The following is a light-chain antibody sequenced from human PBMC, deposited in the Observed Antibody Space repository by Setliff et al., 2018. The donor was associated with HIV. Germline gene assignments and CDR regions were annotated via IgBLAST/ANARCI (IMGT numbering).Light chain of an antibody. Sequence: QSVLAQPASVSWSPVQSVTISCTESSSAVGFNNFVSWYQQHPGKAPKVVIYAVNTRPSGVSNRFSGSKSGNTASLTISGLQTEDEADYYCSSFTSSGIYVFATGTKGTVL. CDR2: AVN. J-gene: IGLJ1*01. V-gene: IGLV2-14*03. CDR3: SSFTSSGIYV. CDR1: SSAVGFNNF.